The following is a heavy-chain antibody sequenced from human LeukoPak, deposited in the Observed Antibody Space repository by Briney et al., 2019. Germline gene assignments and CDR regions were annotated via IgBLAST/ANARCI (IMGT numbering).Heavy chain of an antibody. CDR1: GYTFTSYY. D-gene: IGHD3-10*01. CDR2: IIPIFGTA. V-gene: IGHV1-69*06. Sequence: SVKVSCKASGYTFTSYYMHWVRQAPGQGLEWMGGIIPIFGTANYAQKFQGRVTITADKSTSAAYMELSSLRSEDTAVYYCARRAGHAFDIWGQGTMVTVSS. J-gene: IGHJ3*02. CDR3: ARRAGHAFDI.